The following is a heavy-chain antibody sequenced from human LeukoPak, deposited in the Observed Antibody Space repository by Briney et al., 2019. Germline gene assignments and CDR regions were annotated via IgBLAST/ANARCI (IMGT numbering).Heavy chain of an antibody. J-gene: IGHJ6*03. D-gene: IGHD2-2*01. CDR1: GFTVSSNY. Sequence: GGSLRLSCAPSGFTVSSNYMSWVRQAPGKGLEWVSVIYSGGSTYYADSVKGRFTISRDNSKNTLYLQMNSLRAEDTAVYYCASSVVPAGPYYMDVWGKGTTVTVSS. V-gene: IGHV3-53*01. CDR3: ASSVVPAGPYYMDV. CDR2: IYSGGST.